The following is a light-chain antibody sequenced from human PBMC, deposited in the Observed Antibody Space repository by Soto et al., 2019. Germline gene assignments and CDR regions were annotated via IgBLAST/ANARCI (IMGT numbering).Light chain of an antibody. V-gene: IGKV3-15*01. CDR2: DAS. CDR1: QNVYNN. Sequence: EIVMTQSPATLSVSPGEGATLSCKASQNVYNNLAWYQQRPGQPPRLLIYDASTRATGISARFSGSGYGTEITLPIRSLQCEDFAVFFCQQCRNWPLTFGGGTKVEIK. CDR3: QQCRNWPLT. J-gene: IGKJ4*01.